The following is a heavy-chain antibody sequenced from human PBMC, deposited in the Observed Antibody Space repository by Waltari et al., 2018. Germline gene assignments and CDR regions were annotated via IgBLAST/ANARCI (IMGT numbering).Heavy chain of an antibody. Sequence: QVQLVQSGAEVKKPGASVKVYCKASGYTFTSYGISWVRQAPGQGLEWLGWTCTSNGNTNYAHQRQGLATMTTVPATRTPYTHLSSLRSDDTAVYHSARGAPNWNYGLDYSGMDVWGPGTPVTVSS. D-gene: IGHD1-7*01. CDR1: GYTFTSYG. V-gene: IGHV1-18*01. J-gene: IGHJ6*02. CDR2: TCTSNGNT. CDR3: ARGAPNWNYGLDYSGMDV.